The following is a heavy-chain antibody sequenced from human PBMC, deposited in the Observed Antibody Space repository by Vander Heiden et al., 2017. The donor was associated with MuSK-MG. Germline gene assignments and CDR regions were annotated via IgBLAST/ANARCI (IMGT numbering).Heavy chain of an antibody. CDR2: IHHRGRV. CDR1: GGSFSDYY. D-gene: IGHD5-12*01. CDR3: ARGPQWMIYEYGLDV. J-gene: IGHJ6*02. Sequence: QVQLQQWGAGLLKPAETLSVTCAVCGGSFSDYYWSWIRQTPGKGLEWIGEIHHRGRVKYNPTLESRVTMSLDTSKSQVSLRVTSVNVADTAVYYCARGPQWMIYEYGLDVWGQGTTVTVS. V-gene: IGHV4-34*01.